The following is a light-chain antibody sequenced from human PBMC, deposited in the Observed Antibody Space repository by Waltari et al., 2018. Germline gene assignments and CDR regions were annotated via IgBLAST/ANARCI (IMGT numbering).Light chain of an antibody. V-gene: IGKV3-15*01. CDR2: VAS. J-gene: IGKJ4*01. CDR3: QQYHDWPLT. CDR1: QMVHIN. Sequence: EIVMTQSPATLSVSPGERATLSCRASQMVHINLAWYTQEPGQPPRLLVYVASTRATVIPARFGGSGSGTEFTLTISSLQSEDFAVYYCQQYHDWPLTFAGGTKVEIK.